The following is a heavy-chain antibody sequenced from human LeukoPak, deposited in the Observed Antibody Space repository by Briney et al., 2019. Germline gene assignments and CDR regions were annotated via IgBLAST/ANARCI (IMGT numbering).Heavy chain of an antibody. D-gene: IGHD6-6*01. J-gene: IGHJ4*02. V-gene: IGHV3-74*01. CDR1: GFTFSSYW. CDR2: INTDGSST. Sequence: GGSLRLSCAASGFTFSSYWMHRVRQAPGKGLVWVSRINTDGSSTSYADSVKGRFTISRDNAKNTLYLQMNSLRAEDTAVYYCARDGYSSSRIFDYWGQGTLVTVSS. CDR3: ARDGYSSSRIFDY.